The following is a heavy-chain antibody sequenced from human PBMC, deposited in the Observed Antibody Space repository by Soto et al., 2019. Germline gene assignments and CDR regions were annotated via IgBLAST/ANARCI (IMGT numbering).Heavy chain of an antibody. CDR3: ARRVGTWPFHFDY. V-gene: IGHV5-51*01. CDR1: GYTFANYW. Sequence: PGESLKISCESSGYTFANYWIGWVRQMPGKGLEWMGIIYPGDSETRYSPSFEGRVTISVDTSINTAYVQWSSLQASDTAIYYCARRVGTWPFHFDYWGQGTLVTVSS. CDR2: IYPGDSET. J-gene: IGHJ4*02.